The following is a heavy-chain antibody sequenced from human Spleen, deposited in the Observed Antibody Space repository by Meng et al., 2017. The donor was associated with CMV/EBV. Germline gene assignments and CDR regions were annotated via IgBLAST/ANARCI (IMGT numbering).Heavy chain of an antibody. CDR1: GGTFSSYA. J-gene: IGHJ4*02. Sequence: VSGKPSGGTFSSYAINWVRQAPGQGLEWMGGIIPIFRTTNYAQKFQGRVTITTDESTSTAYMELSSLRSEDTAVYYCAGPSSPPDYWGQGTLVTVSS. V-gene: IGHV1-69*05. CDR3: AGPSSPPDY. D-gene: IGHD6-13*01. CDR2: IIPIFRTT.